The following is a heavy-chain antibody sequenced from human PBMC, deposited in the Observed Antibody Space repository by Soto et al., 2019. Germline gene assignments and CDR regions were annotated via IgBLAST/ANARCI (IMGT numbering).Heavy chain of an antibody. J-gene: IGHJ4*02. CDR2: ITGGGDST. V-gene: IGHV3-23*01. D-gene: IGHD3-16*01. CDR1: GIIFSNFA. CDR3: AKDWGGDYDY. Sequence: GGSLRLSCAASGIIFSNFAMSWVRQAPGKGLEWVSTITGGGDSTYYADSVKGRFTISRDNSKNTLDLQMNSLRAEDTAVYYCAKDWGGDYDYWGQGTLVTVSS.